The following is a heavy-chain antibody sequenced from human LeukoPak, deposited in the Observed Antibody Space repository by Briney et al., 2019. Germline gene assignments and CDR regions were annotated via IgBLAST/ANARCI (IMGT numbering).Heavy chain of an antibody. CDR2: VSTSGGST. V-gene: IGHV3-23*01. CDR3: LGYCSGGRCYSGGH. J-gene: IGHJ4*02. Sequence: GGSLRLSCAASGFTSSTYAMSWVRQAPGKGLEWVSTVSTSGGSTYYADSVKGRFTISRDNSKNTQYLQMNSLRAEDTAIYYCLGYCSGGRCYSGGHWGQGTLVTVSS. CDR1: GFTSSTYA. D-gene: IGHD2-15*01.